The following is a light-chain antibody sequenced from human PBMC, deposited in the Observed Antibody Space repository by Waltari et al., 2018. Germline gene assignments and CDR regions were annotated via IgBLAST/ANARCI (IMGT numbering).Light chain of an antibody. Sequence: DVQLIHSPSTLSASVGDRVTITCRASENVKNNLAWYQHQPGKAPKVLVHKASRLESGVASRFSGSGYGTEFTLTISSLEPDDFATYYCHQYNTLPLTFGGGTKVEIK. J-gene: IGKJ4*01. CDR2: KAS. CDR1: ENVKNN. CDR3: HQYNTLPLT. V-gene: IGKV1-5*03.